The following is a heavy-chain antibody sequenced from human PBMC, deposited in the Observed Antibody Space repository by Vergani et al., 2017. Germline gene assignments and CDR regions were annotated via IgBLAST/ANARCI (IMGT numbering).Heavy chain of an antibody. CDR3: ARDPGLYGSYAFDI. J-gene: IGHJ3*02. CDR1: GGSISSSSYY. V-gene: IGHV4-31*03. Sequence: QLQLQESGPGLVKPSETLSLTCTVSGGSISSSSYYWGWIRQHPGKGLEWIGYIYYSGSTYYNPSLKSRVTISVDTSKNQFSLKLSSVTAADTAVYYCARDPGLYGSYAFDIWGQGTMVTVSS. CDR2: IYYSGST. D-gene: IGHD4-17*01.